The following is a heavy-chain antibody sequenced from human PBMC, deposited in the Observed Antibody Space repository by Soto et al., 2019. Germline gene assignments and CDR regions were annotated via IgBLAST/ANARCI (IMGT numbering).Heavy chain of an antibody. V-gene: IGHV1-18*01. J-gene: IGHJ6*02. CDR3: ARGLGIPAAINFLAFGCTMDV. D-gene: IGHD2-2*01. CDR1: GYAFSSHG. Sequence: QVQLVQSGAEVKKPGASVKVSCKASGYAFSSHGITWVRQAPGQGLEWMGWISTYNGNTNYAQKFQGRVTMTTDTSTSTSYMDRRGLTTVGTARDFCARGLGIPAAINFLAFGCTMDVWGQGTTVTVSS. CDR2: ISTYNGNT.